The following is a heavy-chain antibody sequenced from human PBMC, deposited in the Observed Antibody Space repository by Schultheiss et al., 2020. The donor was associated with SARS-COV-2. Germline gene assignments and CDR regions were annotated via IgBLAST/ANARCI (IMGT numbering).Heavy chain of an antibody. J-gene: IGHJ4*02. CDR3: ARDPGAAAGIDY. CDR2: ISWNSGSI. D-gene: IGHD6-13*01. Sequence: GGSLRLSCAASGFTFSSYWMSWVRQAPGKGLEWVSGISWNSGSIGYADSVKGRFTISRDNAKNSLYLQMNSLRAEDTAVYYCARDPGAAAGIDYWGQGTLVTVSS. CDR1: GFTFSSYW. V-gene: IGHV3-9*01.